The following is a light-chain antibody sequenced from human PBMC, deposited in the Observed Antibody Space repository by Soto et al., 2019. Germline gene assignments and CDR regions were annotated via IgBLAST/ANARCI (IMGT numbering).Light chain of an antibody. CDR3: CSYAGGSTYV. CDR2: EVS. V-gene: IGLV2-23*02. CDR1: SSDVGSYNL. J-gene: IGLJ1*01. Sequence: QSVLTQPASVSGSPGQSITISCTGTSSDVGSYNLVSWYQQHPGKAPKLMIYEVSKRPSGVSNRFSGSKSGNTASLTISGLQAEDEADYYCCSYAGGSTYVFGTGTKVNV.